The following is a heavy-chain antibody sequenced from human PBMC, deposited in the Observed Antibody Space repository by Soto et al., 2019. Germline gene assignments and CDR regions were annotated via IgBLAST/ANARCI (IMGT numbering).Heavy chain of an antibody. D-gene: IGHD3-22*01. CDR1: GYTFTGYY. J-gene: IGHJ5*02. CDR2: INPNSGGT. CDR3: ARARTLDYYDSSGYYFP. V-gene: IGHV1-2*02. Sequence: VASVKVSCKASGYTFTGYYMHWVRQAPGQGLEWMGWINPNSGGTNYAQKFQGRVTMTRDTSISTAYMELSRLRSDDTAVYYCARARTLDYYDSSGYYFPWGQGTLVTVSS.